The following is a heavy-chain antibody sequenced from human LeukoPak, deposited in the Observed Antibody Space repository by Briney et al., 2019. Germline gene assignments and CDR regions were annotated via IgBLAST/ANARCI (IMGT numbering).Heavy chain of an antibody. CDR2: IYYRGTA. J-gene: IGHJ2*01. V-gene: IGHV4-39*01. CDR1: GASISSSDHF. Sequence: SGTLSLTCDVSGASISSSDHFWGWLRQSPGNGLEWIGSIYYRGTAYYNPSLQSRVTISVDTSKNQVSLKMNSVTAADTALYYCARPSRAGDLAWYFDLWGRGTLVTVSS. CDR3: ARPSRAGDLAWYFDL. D-gene: IGHD3-16*01.